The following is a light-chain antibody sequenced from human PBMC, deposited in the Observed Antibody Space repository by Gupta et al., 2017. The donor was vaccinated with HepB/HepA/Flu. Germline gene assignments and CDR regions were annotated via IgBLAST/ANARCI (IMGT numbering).Light chain of an antibody. CDR2: KVS. Sequence: DVVMTQSPLSLPVTLGQPASISCRSSQSLVFSDGNTYLNWFQQRPGQCPRRLIYKVSNRDSGVPDRFSGRGSGTDFTLKISRVEAEDVGVYYCMQGTHWPRTFGQGTKLEIK. CDR3: MQGTHWPRT. J-gene: IGKJ1*01. V-gene: IGKV2-30*01. CDR1: QSLVFSDGNTY.